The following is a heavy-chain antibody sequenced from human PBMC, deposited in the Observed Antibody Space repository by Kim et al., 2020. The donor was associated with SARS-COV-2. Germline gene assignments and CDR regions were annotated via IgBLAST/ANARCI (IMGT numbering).Heavy chain of an antibody. CDR2: TA. CDR3: ARSGTDAFDI. J-gene: IGHJ3*02. Sequence: TANYAQKFQGRVTITADEATSTAYMELSSLRSEDTAVYYCARSGTDAFDIWGQGTMVTVSS. V-gene: IGHV1-69*01.